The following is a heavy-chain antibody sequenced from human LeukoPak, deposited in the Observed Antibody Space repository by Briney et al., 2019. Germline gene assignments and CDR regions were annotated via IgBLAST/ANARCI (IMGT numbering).Heavy chain of an antibody. CDR1: GFTFSSYV. Sequence: PGGSLRLSCAASGFTFSSYVMSWVRQAPGKGLEWVAVISKDGSDKYYPGSVRGRFTISRDNSKNTIYLQMDSLRAEDTAIYYCARDYWWNYDYWGQGTLVTVSS. CDR2: ISKDGSDK. J-gene: IGHJ4*02. CDR3: ARDYWWNYDY. D-gene: IGHD1-7*01. V-gene: IGHV3-30-3*01.